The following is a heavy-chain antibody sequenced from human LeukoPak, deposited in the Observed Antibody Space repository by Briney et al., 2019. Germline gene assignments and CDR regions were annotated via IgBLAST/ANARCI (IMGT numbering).Heavy chain of an antibody. CDR3: ARSKLRNIDY. Sequence: VASVKVSCKASGYTFTGYYMHWVRQAPGQGLEWMGWINPNSGGTNYAQKFQGRVTMTRGTSISTAYMELSRLRSDDTAVYYCARSKLRNIDYWGQGTLVTVSS. CDR2: INPNSGGT. D-gene: IGHD2-15*01. CDR1: GYTFTGYY. V-gene: IGHV1-2*02. J-gene: IGHJ4*02.